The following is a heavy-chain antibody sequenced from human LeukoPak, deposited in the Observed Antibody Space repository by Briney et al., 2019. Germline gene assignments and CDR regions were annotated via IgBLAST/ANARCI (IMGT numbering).Heavy chain of an antibody. J-gene: IGHJ4*02. D-gene: IGHD3-9*01. CDR1: GYTFTGYY. V-gene: IGHV1-2*04. CDR2: INPNSGGT. CDR3: ARGISRYYDILTGYYEAFDY. Sequence: ASVKVSCKASGYTFTGYYMHWVRQAPGQGLEWMGWINPNSGGTNHAQKFQGWVTMTRDTSISTAYMELSRLRSDDTAVYYCARGISRYYDILTGYYEAFDYWGQGTLVTVSS.